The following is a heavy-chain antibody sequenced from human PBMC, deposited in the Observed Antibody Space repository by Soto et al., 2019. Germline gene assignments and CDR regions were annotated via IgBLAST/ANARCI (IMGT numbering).Heavy chain of an antibody. J-gene: IGHJ4*02. D-gene: IGHD3-22*01. V-gene: IGHV1-46*01. CDR3: ARAETVTAPYYYDSSGYYPGY. CDR1: GYTFTSYY. CDR2: INPSGGST. Sequence: ASVKVSCKASGYTFTSYYMHWVRQAPGQGLEWMGIINPSGGSTSYAQKFQGRVTMTRDTSTSTVYMELSSLRFEDTAVYYCARAETVTAPYYYDSSGYYPGYWGQGTLVTAPQ.